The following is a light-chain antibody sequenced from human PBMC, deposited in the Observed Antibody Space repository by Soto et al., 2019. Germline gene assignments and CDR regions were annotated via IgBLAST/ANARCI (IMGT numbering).Light chain of an antibody. CDR1: SGSIATKY. CDR2: END. Sequence: NFMLTQPHSVSESPGKTVTISCTRSSGSIATKYVQWYQQRPGSSPTNIIYENDRRPSGVPDRFSGSIDTSSNSASLTISGLKTEDEGDYYCQSYESVMVVXGGGTKXTVL. V-gene: IGLV6-57*01. CDR3: QSYESVMVV. J-gene: IGLJ2*01.